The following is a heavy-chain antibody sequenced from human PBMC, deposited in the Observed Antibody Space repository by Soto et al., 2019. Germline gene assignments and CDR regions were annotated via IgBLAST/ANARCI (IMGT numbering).Heavy chain of an antibody. CDR1: GFSFSHYW. CDR2: ISPDGRTT. Sequence: PGGSLTLSCAASGFSFSHYWKHWVRQAPGKGLVWVSRISPDGRTTTYADSVKGRFTISRDNAKSTLYLQMNSLTVEDGAVYYCADSWLPTSYWGPGTLVTVSS. CDR3: ADSWLPTSY. D-gene: IGHD3-10*01. J-gene: IGHJ4*02. V-gene: IGHV3-74*01.